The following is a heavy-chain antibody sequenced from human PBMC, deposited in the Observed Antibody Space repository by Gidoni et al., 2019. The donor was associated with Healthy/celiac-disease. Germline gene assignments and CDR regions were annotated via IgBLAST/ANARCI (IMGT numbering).Heavy chain of an antibody. V-gene: IGHV3-33*01. CDR3: ARDPYYYDSSGYTALLYYFDY. D-gene: IGHD3-22*01. CDR1: GFTFSSYG. J-gene: IGHJ4*02. CDR2: IWYDGSNK. Sequence: QVQLVESGGGVVQPGRSLRLSCAASGFTFSSYGMPWVRQAPGKGLEWVAVIWYDGSNKYYADSVKGRFTISRDNSKNTLYLQMNSLRAEDTAVYYCARDPYYYDSSGYTALLYYFDYWGQGTLVTVSS.